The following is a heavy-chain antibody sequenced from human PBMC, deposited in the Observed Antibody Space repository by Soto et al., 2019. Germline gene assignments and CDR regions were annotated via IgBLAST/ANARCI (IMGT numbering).Heavy chain of an antibody. CDR2: INHSGST. D-gene: IGHD2-2*01. Sequence: PSETLSLTCAVYGGSFSGYYWSWIRQPPGKGLEWIGEINHSGSTNYNPSLKSRVTISVDTSKNQFSLKLSSVTAADTAVYYCARGKKIPTLLARIVVVPAAPRRFDYWGQGTLVTVSS. CDR3: ARGKKIPTLLARIVVVPAAPRRFDY. CDR1: GGSFSGYY. V-gene: IGHV4-34*01. J-gene: IGHJ4*02.